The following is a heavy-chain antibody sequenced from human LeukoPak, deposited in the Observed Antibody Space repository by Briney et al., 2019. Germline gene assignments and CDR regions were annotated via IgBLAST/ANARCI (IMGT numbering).Heavy chain of an antibody. CDR3: AGERGVGEFY. Sequence: GGSLRLSCAASGFTFSSYAMNWVRQAPGKGLEWVSSISSSSSSIYYADSVKGRFSISRDNAKNSLYLQMNSLSAEDTAVYYCAGERGVGEFYWGQGTLVTVSS. CDR2: ISSSSSSI. J-gene: IGHJ4*02. D-gene: IGHD3-10*01. V-gene: IGHV3-21*01. CDR1: GFTFSSYA.